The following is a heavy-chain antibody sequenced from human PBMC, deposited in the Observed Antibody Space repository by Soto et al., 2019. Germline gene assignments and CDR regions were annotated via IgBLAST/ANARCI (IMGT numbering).Heavy chain of an antibody. D-gene: IGHD4-4*01. CDR1: GYTFSSYA. V-gene: IGHV1-69*11. CDR3: ARVVMTTVPASYYYGMDV. Sequence: SVKVSFKASGYTFSSYAISWVRQDPGQGLEWMGRIIPFIGTANYAQKFQGRVTITADESTSTAYMELTSLRSEDTVVYYCARVVMTTVPASYYYGMDVWGQGTTVTVSS. J-gene: IGHJ6*02. CDR2: IIPFIGTA.